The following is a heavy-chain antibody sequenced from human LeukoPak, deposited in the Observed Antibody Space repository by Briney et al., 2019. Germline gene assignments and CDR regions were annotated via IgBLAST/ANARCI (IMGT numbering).Heavy chain of an antibody. CDR3: ARAISPTYYYGSGNGMDV. CDR2: ISSSSSTI. J-gene: IGHJ6*02. D-gene: IGHD3-10*01. CDR1: GFTFSSYS. Sequence: GGSLRLSCAASGFTFSSYSMNWVRQAPGKGLEWVSYISSSSSTIYYADSVKGRFTISRDNAKNSLYLQMNSLRAEDTAVYYCARAISPTYYYGSGNGMDVWGQGTTVTVSS. V-gene: IGHV3-48*04.